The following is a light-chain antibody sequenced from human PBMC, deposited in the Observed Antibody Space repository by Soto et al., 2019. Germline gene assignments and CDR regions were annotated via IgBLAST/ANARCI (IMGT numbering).Light chain of an antibody. CDR3: QQYNTWLWT. V-gene: IGKV3-15*01. CDR2: GAY. CDR1: QSVNAN. Sequence: EVVMTQSPATLSVSPGERATLSCRASQSVNANLAWYQQMPGQYPRLLIHGAYNRATGIPARFSGSGFGTDFILTISSLQSEDGAVYYCQQYNTWLWTFGQGTKVEI. J-gene: IGKJ1*01.